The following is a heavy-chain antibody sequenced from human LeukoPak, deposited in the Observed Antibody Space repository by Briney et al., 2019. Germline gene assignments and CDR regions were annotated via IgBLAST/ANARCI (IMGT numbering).Heavy chain of an antibody. D-gene: IGHD6-19*01. Sequence: QSGGSLRLSCAASGFTFSSYAMHWVRQAPGKGLEWVAVISYDGSNKYYADSVKGRFTISRDNSKNTLYLQMNSLRAEDTAVYYCARDRRGSGWPEDYYYGTDVWGKGTTVTVSS. V-gene: IGHV3-30*04. CDR3: ARDRRGSGWPEDYYYGTDV. CDR1: GFTFSSYA. CDR2: ISYDGSNK. J-gene: IGHJ6*04.